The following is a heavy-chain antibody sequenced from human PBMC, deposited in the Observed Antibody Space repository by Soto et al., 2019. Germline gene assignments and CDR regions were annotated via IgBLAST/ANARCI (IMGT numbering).Heavy chain of an antibody. Sequence: QVQLVDSGGGVVQPGRSLRLSCAASGFTVSSYGMHWVRQAPGKGLEWVAGISRDGGTKYYADSVKGRFSISRNNSRNTLFLAMNSLRGDDMAVYYCTGEGASGYWGQGTLVTVS. CDR3: TGEGASGY. V-gene: IGHV3-30*03. D-gene: IGHD2-8*02. CDR1: GFTVSSYG. CDR2: ISRDGGTK. J-gene: IGHJ4*02.